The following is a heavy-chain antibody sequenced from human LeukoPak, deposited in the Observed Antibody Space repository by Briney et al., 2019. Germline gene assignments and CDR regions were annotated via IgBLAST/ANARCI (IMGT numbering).Heavy chain of an antibody. CDR3: ANAPSDAFDI. CDR2: IRYDGSNK. Sequence: GSLRLSCAASGFTFSSYGMHWVRQAPGKGLEWVAFIRYDGSNKYYADSVKGRFTISRDNSKSTLYLQMNSLRAEDTAVYHCANAPSDAFDIWGQGTMVTVSS. V-gene: IGHV3-30*02. J-gene: IGHJ3*02. CDR1: GFTFSSYG.